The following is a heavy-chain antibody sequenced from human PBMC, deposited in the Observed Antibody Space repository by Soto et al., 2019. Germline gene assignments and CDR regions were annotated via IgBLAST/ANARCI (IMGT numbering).Heavy chain of an antibody. Sequence: QITLNESGPALVKPTQTLMLTCTFSGFSLNTRDVGVGWIRQPPGKALEWLGVVYWDDDKTYSPSLKSRLTITKDTPKNQVVLRMTKMDPVDTATYYCAHCRGGVASFWGQGTLVTVSS. CDR3: AHCRGGVASF. V-gene: IGHV2-5*02. CDR2: VYWDDDK. J-gene: IGHJ4*02. CDR1: GFSLNTRDVG. D-gene: IGHD3-16*01.